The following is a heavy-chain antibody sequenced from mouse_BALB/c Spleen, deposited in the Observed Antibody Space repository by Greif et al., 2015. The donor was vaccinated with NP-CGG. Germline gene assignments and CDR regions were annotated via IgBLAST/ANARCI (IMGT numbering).Heavy chain of an antibody. J-gene: IGHJ3*01. D-gene: IGHD1-1*01. CDR1: GYTFTDYV. Sequence: QVQLKHSGPELVKPGASVKMSCKASGYTFTDYVISWVKQRTGQGLEWIGEIYPGSGSTYYNEKFKGKATLTADKSSNTAYMQLSSLTSEDSAVYFCARDGSSTWFAYWGQGTLVTVSA. V-gene: IGHV1-77*01. CDR2: IYPGSGST. CDR3: ARDGSSTWFAY.